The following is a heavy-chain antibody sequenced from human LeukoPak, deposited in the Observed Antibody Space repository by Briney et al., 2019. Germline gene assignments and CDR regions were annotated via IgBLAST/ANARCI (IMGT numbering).Heavy chain of an antibody. CDR1: GGTFSSYA. CDR2: IIPIFGTA. CDR3: ARDLGSSHVKEGYYYYMDV. Sequence: SVKVSCKASGGTFSSYAISWVRQAPGQGLEWMGGIIPIFGTANYAQKFQGRVTITTDESTSTAYMELSSLRSEDTAVYYCARDLGSSHVKEGYYYYMDVWGKGTTVTVSS. V-gene: IGHV1-69*05. D-gene: IGHD6-13*01. J-gene: IGHJ6*03.